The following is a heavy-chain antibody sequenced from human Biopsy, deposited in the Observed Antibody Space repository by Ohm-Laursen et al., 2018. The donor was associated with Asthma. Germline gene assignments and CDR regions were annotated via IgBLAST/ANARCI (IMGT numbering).Heavy chain of an antibody. CDR2: ISVYNGNT. J-gene: IGHJ6*02. CDR1: GYTFNSAG. Sequence: GASVKVSCKTSGYTFNSAGITWVRQAPGQGLEWMGWISVYNGNTKVAQKLQDRVTMITDTSTNTAYMELRSLRSDDTAVYFCARAVDYSHYYGIDVWGQGTTVTAS. CDR3: ARAVDYSHYYGIDV. D-gene: IGHD3-10*01. V-gene: IGHV1-18*01.